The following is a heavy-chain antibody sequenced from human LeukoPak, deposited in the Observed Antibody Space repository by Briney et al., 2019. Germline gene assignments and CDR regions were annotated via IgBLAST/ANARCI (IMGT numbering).Heavy chain of an antibody. J-gene: IGHJ4*02. V-gene: IGHV1-69*04. CDR1: GGTFSSYA. CDR2: IIPILGIA. Sequence: GASVKVSCKASGGTFSSYAISWVRLAPGQGLEWMGRIIPILGIANYAQKFQGRVTITADKSTSTAYMELSSLRSEDTAVYYCARVLDYYDSSGYYDYWGQGTLVTVSS. CDR3: ARVLDYYDSSGYYDY. D-gene: IGHD3-22*01.